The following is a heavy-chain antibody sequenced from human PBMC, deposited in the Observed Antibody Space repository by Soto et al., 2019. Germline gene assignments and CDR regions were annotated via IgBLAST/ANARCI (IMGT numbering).Heavy chain of an antibody. J-gene: IGHJ6*02. V-gene: IGHV4-31*03. Sequence: QVQLQESGPGLVKPSQTLSLTCTVSGGSISSGGYYWSWIRQHPGKGLEWIGYIYYSGSTYYNPSLKSRVTISVDTSKNQFSLKLSSVTAADTAVYYCARGDVVVTAIPPKYYYGMDVWGQGTTVTVSS. D-gene: IGHD2-21*02. CDR3: ARGDVVVTAIPPKYYYGMDV. CDR2: IYYSGST. CDR1: GGSISSGGYY.